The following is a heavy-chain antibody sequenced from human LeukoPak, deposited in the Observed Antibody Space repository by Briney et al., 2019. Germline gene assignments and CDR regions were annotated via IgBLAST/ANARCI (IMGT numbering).Heavy chain of an antibody. CDR3: AKAFYGSGGGSFDY. Sequence: GGSLRLSCAASGFTFSSYAMSWVRQAPGKGREGVAAISGSGGSTYYADSVKGRFTISRDNSKNTLYLQMNSLRAEDTAVYYCAKAFYGSGGGSFDYWGQGTLVTVSS. V-gene: IGHV3-23*01. J-gene: IGHJ4*02. CDR2: ISGSGGST. CDR1: GFTFSSYA. D-gene: IGHD3-10*01.